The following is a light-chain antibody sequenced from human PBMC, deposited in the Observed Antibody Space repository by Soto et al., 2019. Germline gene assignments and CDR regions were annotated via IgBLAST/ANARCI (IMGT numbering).Light chain of an antibody. CDR1: QGIYIY. Sequence: DVQVTQSPASLSASVGDSVNISCRASQGIYIYLAWYQQKPGQVPRLLINGASSLQSGVPSRFSGSGSGTDFTLTISGLQPEDVATYFCQKYDSAPRTFGQGTNVDIK. J-gene: IGKJ1*01. V-gene: IGKV1-27*01. CDR2: GAS. CDR3: QKYDSAPRT.